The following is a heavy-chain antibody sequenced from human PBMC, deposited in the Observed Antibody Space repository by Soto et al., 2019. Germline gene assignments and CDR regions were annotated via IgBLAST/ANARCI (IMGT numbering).Heavy chain of an antibody. Sequence: ASVKSYCKASGYTFTGYHIQWVRQAPGQGLEWMGWINTNSGDTNYAQKFQGWVTMTRDTSINTAYVEMSRLSSDDTAVYYCARWVGASNWFDPWGQGALVTVSS. CDR3: ARWVGASNWFDP. V-gene: IGHV1-2*04. D-gene: IGHD1-26*01. J-gene: IGHJ5*02. CDR2: INTNSGDT. CDR1: GYTFTGYH.